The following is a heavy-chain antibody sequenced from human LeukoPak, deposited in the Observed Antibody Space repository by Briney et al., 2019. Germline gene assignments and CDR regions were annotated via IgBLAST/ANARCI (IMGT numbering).Heavy chain of an antibody. CDR1: GFIFDDYA. Sequence: GGSLRLSCAASGFIFDDYAMHWVRQAPGKGLEWVSGISWNSGSIGYADSVKGRFTISRDNAKNSLYLQMNSLRAEDTAVYYCASSQPSITGTFWFDPWGQGTLVTVSS. CDR2: ISWNSGSI. D-gene: IGHD1-7*01. CDR3: ASSQPSITGTFWFDP. J-gene: IGHJ5*02. V-gene: IGHV3-9*01.